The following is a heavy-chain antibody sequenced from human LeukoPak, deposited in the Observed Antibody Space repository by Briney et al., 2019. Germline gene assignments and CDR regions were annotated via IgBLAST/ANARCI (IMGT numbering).Heavy chain of an antibody. Sequence: GGSLRLSCAASGFTVSSNYMSWVRQAPGKGLEWVSVIYSGGSTYYADSVKGRFTISRDNSKNTLYLQMNSPRAEDAAVYYCARLPSTAMVPYYFDYWGQGTLVTVSS. D-gene: IGHD5-18*01. CDR3: ARLPSTAMVPYYFDY. V-gene: IGHV3-53*01. CDR1: GFTVSSNY. CDR2: IYSGGST. J-gene: IGHJ4*02.